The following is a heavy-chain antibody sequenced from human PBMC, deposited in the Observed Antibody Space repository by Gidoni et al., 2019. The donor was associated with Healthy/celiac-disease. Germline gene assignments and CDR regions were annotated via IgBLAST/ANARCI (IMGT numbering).Heavy chain of an antibody. CDR1: GGSISSGSYY. Sequence: QVQLQESGPGLVKPSQTLSLTCTVSGGSISSGSYYWSWIRQPAGKGLEWIGRIYTSGSTNYNPSLKSRVTISVDTSKNQFSLKLSSVTAADTAVYYCARGCITIFGVGWVDYWGQGTLVTVSS. CDR2: IYTSGST. J-gene: IGHJ4*02. CDR3: ARGCITIFGVGWVDY. D-gene: IGHD3-3*01. V-gene: IGHV4-61*02.